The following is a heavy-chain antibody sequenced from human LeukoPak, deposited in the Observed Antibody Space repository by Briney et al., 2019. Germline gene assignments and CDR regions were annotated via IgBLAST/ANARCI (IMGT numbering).Heavy chain of an antibody. J-gene: IGHJ5*02. D-gene: IGHD1-26*01. CDR2: INPTGGST. CDR1: GYTFTSYY. V-gene: IGHV1-46*01. Sequence: ASVKVSCKACGYTFTSYYMHWVRQDPGQGLEWMGMINPTGGSTGYAQKFQGRVTMTRDMSTSTDYMELSSLRSEDTAIYYCARDNSVGDNAWWFDPWGQGTLVTVSS. CDR3: ARDNSVGDNAWWFDP.